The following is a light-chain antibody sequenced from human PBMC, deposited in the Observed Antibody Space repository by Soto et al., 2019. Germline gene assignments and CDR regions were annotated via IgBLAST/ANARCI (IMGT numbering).Light chain of an antibody. CDR1: QSVLYSSNNKNY. CDR2: WAS. CDR3: QQYESTPPT. Sequence: DIVMTQSPGSLAVSVGERATINCKSSQSVLYSSNNKNYLAWYQQRPGQPPKLLIYWASTRESGVPDRFSGSGSGTDFTLTITSLQAEDVAVYYCQQYESTPPTFGQGTKLEIK. V-gene: IGKV4-1*01. J-gene: IGKJ2*01.